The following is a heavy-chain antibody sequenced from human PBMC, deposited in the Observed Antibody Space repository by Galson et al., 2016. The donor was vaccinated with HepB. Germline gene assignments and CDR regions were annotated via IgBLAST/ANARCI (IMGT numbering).Heavy chain of an antibody. CDR2: DSMDGRRK. CDR3: VQGGTAPAV. Sequence: SLRLSCAGSGFLFRGYGMHWVRQAPGKGLEWVAADSMDGRRKFYSDSVRGRFTISRDNSKNTLSLQMNSLTADDTAIYYCVQGGTAPAVWGKGATVTVSS. V-gene: IGHV3-30*18. J-gene: IGHJ6*04. CDR1: GFLFRGYG.